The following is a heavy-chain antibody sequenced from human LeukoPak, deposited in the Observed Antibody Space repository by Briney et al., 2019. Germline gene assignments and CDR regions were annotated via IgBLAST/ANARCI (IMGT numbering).Heavy chain of an antibody. D-gene: IGHD3-10*01. CDR1: GGSISSYY. CDR2: IYYSGST. J-gene: IGHJ6*03. Sequence: SETLSLTCTVSGGSISSYYWSWIRQPRGKGLEWIGYIYYSGSTNYNPSLKSRVTISVDTSKNQFSLKLSSVTAADTAVYYCARGVTMVRGVIDYYMDVWGKGTTVTVSS. CDR3: ARGVTMVRGVIDYYMDV. V-gene: IGHV4-59*01.